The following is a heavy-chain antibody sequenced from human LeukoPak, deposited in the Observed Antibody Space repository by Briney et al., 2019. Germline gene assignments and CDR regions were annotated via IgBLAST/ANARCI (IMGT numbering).Heavy chain of an antibody. CDR2: INGSGANT. Sequence: GGSLRLSCAASGFSFATYGMSWVRQAPGKGLEWLSSINGSGANTYYADSVEGRFTISRDNSQNTLYLQMTSLRAEDTDVYYCAKDVRGYNRPFDYWGQGTLVTVSS. D-gene: IGHD3-10*02. CDR3: AKDVRGYNRPFDY. CDR1: GFSFATYG. V-gene: IGHV3-23*01. J-gene: IGHJ4*02.